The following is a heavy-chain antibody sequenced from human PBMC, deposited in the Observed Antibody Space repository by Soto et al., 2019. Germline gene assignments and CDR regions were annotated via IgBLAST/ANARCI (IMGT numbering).Heavy chain of an antibody. J-gene: IGHJ4*02. D-gene: IGHD3-22*01. CDR3: ASEGLRDSIITTPSAY. V-gene: IGHV3-23*01. Sequence: EVQLLESGGGLVQPGGSLRLSCAASGFAFSLYAVSWVRQAPGKGLEWVSGISASGGHSRYADSVRGRFTISRDNSKNTLDLQMNSLIVDDTAVYYCASEGLRDSIITTPSAYWGQGTLVTVSS. CDR1: GFAFSLYA. CDR2: ISASGGHS.